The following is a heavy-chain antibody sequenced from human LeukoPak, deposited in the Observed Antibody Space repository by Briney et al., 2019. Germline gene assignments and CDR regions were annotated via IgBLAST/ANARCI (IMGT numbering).Heavy chain of an antibody. D-gene: IGHD4-23*01. CDR3: ATLTGGDDAFDI. Sequence: SETLSLTCTVSGGSISSYYWSWIRQPPGKGLEWIGYIFYTGRTNYNPSLKSRVTISVRTSKNRFSLKLSSVTAADTAVYYCATLTGGDDAFDIWGQGTMVTVSS. CDR2: IFYTGRT. J-gene: IGHJ3*02. CDR1: GGSISSYY. V-gene: IGHV4-59*01.